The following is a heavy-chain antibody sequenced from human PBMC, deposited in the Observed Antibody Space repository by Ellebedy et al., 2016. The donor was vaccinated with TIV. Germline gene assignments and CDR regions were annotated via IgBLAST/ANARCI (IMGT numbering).Heavy chain of an antibody. Sequence: SETLSLTXTVSGGSISSSSYYWGWIRQPPGKGLEWIGSIYYSGSTYYNPSLKSRVTISVDTSKNQFSLKLSSVTAADTAVYYCARRYCTNGVCYYFDYWGQGTLVTVSS. J-gene: IGHJ4*02. D-gene: IGHD2-8*01. CDR1: GGSISSSSYY. CDR2: IYYSGST. CDR3: ARRYCTNGVCYYFDY. V-gene: IGHV4-39*01.